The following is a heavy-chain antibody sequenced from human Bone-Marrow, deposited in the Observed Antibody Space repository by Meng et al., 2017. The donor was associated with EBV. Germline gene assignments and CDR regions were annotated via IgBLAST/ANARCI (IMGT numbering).Heavy chain of an antibody. Sequence: VWSVQYRTRGKKPGFCVSVSCKASGCTLNNFAISWVRQVPGEGLEWMGGIIPVLGATNYADNFQGRMKIIADESTNTAYMELSKLTPADTALYYCARDNGDTMTNPYFDYWGQGTLVTVSS. D-gene: IGHD2-21*01. J-gene: IGHJ4*02. V-gene: IGHV1-69*01. CDR1: GCTLNNFA. CDR3: ARDNGDTMTNPYFDY. CDR2: IIPVLGAT.